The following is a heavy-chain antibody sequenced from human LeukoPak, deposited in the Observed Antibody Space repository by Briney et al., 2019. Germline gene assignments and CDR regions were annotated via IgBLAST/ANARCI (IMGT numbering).Heavy chain of an antibody. D-gene: IGHD4-17*01. J-gene: IGHJ5*02. CDR2: IYYSGTT. CDR1: GGSISNYY. Sequence: SETLSLTCTVSGGSISNYYWNWIRQPPGKGLEGIGYIYYSGTTNYNPSLKSRVSMSVDTSKNQFSLKLSSVTAADTAVYYCARGVCSDGDYGNNWFDPWGQGTLVTVSS. CDR3: ARGVCSDGDYGNNWFDP. V-gene: IGHV4-59*12.